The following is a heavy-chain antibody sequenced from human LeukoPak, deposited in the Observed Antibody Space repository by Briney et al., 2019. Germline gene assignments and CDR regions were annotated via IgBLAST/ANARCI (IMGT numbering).Heavy chain of an antibody. J-gene: IGHJ4*02. D-gene: IGHD3-10*01. CDR1: GGSISSYY. CDR3: ARYYYGSGTYQEFDY. Sequence: PSETLSLTCTVSGGSISSYYWSWVRQPPGKGLEWIGYIYYSGSINYNPSLKSRVIISVDKSKNQFSLKLSSVTAADTAVYYCARYYYGSGTYQEFDYWGQGTLVTVSS. CDR2: IYYSGSI. V-gene: IGHV4-59*01.